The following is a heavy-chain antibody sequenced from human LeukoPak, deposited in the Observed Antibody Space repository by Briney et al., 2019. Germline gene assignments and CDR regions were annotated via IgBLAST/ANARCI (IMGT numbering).Heavy chain of an antibody. V-gene: IGHV3-74*01. CDR3: ARAFGYSPFDY. CDR2: INSDGSST. CDR1: GFTFSKYK. Sequence: GGSLRLSCAASGFTFSKYKMHWVRQAPGKGLVWVSRINSDGSSTTYADSVKGRFTISRDNAKNTLFLQMESLRPEDTAVYYCARAFGYSPFDYWGQGTLVTASA. D-gene: IGHD5-18*01. J-gene: IGHJ4*02.